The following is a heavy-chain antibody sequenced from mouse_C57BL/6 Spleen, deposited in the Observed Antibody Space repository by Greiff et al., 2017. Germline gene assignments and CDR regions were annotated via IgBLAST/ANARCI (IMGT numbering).Heavy chain of an antibody. J-gene: IGHJ4*01. D-gene: IGHD3-1*01. V-gene: IGHV1-82*01. CDR2: IYPGDGDT. CDR3: AKSPAPYAMDY. Sequence: VQLQQSGPDLVKPGASVKISCKASGYAFSSSWMNWVKQRPGKGLEWIGRIYPGDGDTNYNGKFKGKATLTADKSSSTAYMQISSLTSEDSAVYFCAKSPAPYAMDYWGQGTSVTVSS. CDR1: GYAFSSSW.